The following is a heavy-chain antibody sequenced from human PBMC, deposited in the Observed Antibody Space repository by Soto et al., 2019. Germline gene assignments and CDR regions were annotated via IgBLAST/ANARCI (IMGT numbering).Heavy chain of an antibody. CDR3: ARWSAIVGGAEALDV. Sequence: QVQLVQSGAEVKKPGASVRVSCKTSGYTFINYGITWVRQAPGQGLEWMGWISAYNGDTSSSEKLQDRFTMTTDTSTNKVYMDLRSLTSDDTAVYYCARWSAIVGGAEALDVWGQGTMVIVSS. V-gene: IGHV1-18*01. D-gene: IGHD1-26*01. CDR1: GYTFINYG. CDR2: ISAYNGDT. J-gene: IGHJ3*01.